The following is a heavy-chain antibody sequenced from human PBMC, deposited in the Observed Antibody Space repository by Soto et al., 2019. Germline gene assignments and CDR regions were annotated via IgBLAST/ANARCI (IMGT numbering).Heavy chain of an antibody. Sequence: GGSLRLSCAASGFTFSSYGMHWVRQAPGKGLEWVAVIWYDGSNKYYADSVKGRFTISRDNSKNTLYLQMNSLRAEDTAVYYCAREHFDWLFTHYYYYGMDVWGQGTTVTVSS. CDR2: IWYDGSNK. V-gene: IGHV3-33*01. J-gene: IGHJ6*02. CDR1: GFTFSSYG. D-gene: IGHD3-9*01. CDR3: AREHFDWLFTHYYYYGMDV.